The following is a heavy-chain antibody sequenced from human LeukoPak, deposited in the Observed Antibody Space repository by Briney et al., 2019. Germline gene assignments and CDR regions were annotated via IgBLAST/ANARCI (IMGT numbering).Heavy chain of an antibody. CDR1: GYTFTSYY. V-gene: IGHV1-46*01. CDR3: ARGGPQYYYDNTGYVDY. CDR2: INPSGGST. D-gene: IGHD3-22*01. J-gene: IGHJ4*02. Sequence: ASVKVSCKASGYTFTSYYMHWVRQAPGQGLEWMGIINPSGGSTSYAQKFQGRVTMTRDTSITTAYMELSRLRSDDTAVYYCARGGPQYYYDNTGYVDYWGQGTLVTVSS.